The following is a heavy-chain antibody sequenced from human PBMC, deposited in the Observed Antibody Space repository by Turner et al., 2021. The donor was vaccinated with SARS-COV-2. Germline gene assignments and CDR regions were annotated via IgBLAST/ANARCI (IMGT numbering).Heavy chain of an antibody. Sequence: QVQLVQSGAEVKKPGASGKVSCKASGYTFTGYYMHWVRPAPGQGLEWMGWINPNSGGTNDAQKFQGRVTMTRDTTISTAYMDLSRLRSDDTAVYYCAREGAPVSSSSRVWFDPWGQGTLVTVSS. D-gene: IGHD6-6*01. CDR2: INPNSGGT. J-gene: IGHJ5*02. CDR1: GYTFTGYY. V-gene: IGHV1-2*02. CDR3: AREGAPVSSSSRVWFDP.